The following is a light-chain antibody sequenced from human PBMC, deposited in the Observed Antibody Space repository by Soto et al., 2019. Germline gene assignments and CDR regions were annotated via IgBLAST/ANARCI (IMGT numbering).Light chain of an antibody. Sequence: EIVLTQSPGTLSLSPGERATLSCRASQSVSSSSLAGYQQKPGQAPRLLIYGASSRATGIPDRFSGSGSGTDFTLTISSLEPEEFAVFYCQQYGSSPYTCGQGTKLEI. CDR3: QQYGSSPYT. CDR2: GAS. V-gene: IGKV3-20*01. CDR1: QSVSSSS. J-gene: IGKJ2*01.